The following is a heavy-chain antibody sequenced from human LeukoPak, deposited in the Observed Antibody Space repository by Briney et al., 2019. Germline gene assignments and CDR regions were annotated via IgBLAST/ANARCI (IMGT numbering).Heavy chain of an antibody. D-gene: IGHD2-2*01. Sequence: SVKVSCKASGGTFSSYTISWVRQAPGQGLEWMGRIIPILGIANYAQKFQGRVTITADKSTSSAYMELSSLRSEDTAVYYCARAVPAAINWFDPWGQGTLVTVSS. CDR3: ARAVPAAINWFDP. V-gene: IGHV1-69*02. J-gene: IGHJ5*02. CDR2: IIPILGIA. CDR1: GGTFSSYT.